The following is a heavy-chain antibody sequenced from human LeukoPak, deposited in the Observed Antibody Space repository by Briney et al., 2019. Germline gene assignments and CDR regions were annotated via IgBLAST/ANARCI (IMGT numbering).Heavy chain of an antibody. CDR3: ARDRGGLDTIFGVVTTPYYYYGMDV. J-gene: IGHJ6*02. Sequence: PGGSLRLSCAASGFTFSSYSMSWVRQAPGKGVEGVSSISSSRSYIYYADSVKGRFTISRHNAKNSLYLQMNTLRAEDTAVYYCARDRGGLDTIFGVVTTPYYYYGMDVWGQGTTVTVS. CDR1: GFTFSSYS. CDR2: ISSSRSYI. D-gene: IGHD3-3*01. V-gene: IGHV3-21*01.